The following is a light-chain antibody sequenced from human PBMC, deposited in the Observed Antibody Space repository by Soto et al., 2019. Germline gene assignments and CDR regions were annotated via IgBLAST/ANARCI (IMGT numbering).Light chain of an antibody. CDR2: GAS. J-gene: IGKJ2*01. V-gene: IGKV3-11*01. CDR1: QSVSSN. Sequence: SPTTLSESQGEIATFSCRASQSVSSNLAWYQQKPGQAPRLLIYGASNRATGIPARFSGSGSGTDFTLTISSLEPEDFGIYYCQQANSLPFIFGQGTKVDIK. CDR3: QQANSLPFI.